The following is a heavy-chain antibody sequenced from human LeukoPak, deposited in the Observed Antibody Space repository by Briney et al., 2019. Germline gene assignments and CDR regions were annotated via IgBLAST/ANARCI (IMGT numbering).Heavy chain of an antibody. CDR3: ARASGYYYEFDY. D-gene: IGHD3-22*01. V-gene: IGHV3-53*01. J-gene: IGHJ4*02. CDR2: IYSGGNT. Sequence: GGSLRLSCAASGFTVSSNYMSWVRQAPGKGLEWVSVIYSGGNTYYADSVKGRFTISRDNSKNTLYLQMNSLRAEDTAVYYCARASGYYYEFDYWGQGTLVTVSS. CDR1: GFTVSSNY.